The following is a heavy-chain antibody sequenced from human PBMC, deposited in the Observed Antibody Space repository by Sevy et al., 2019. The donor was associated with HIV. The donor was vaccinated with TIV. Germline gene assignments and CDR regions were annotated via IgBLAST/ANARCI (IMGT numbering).Heavy chain of an antibody. Sequence: GGSLRLSCAASGFTFSDYGMHWVRQAPGKGLEWVAVIWYDGSNKYYAQSVKGRFTISRDNSKNTLYVQMNSLRAEDMAVYYCARDKLLPVMITMVRGALSYYFDYWGQGTLVTVSS. CDR1: GFTFSDYG. D-gene: IGHD3-10*01. J-gene: IGHJ4*02. CDR3: ARDKLLPVMITMVRGALSYYFDY. V-gene: IGHV3-33*01. CDR2: IWYDGSNK.